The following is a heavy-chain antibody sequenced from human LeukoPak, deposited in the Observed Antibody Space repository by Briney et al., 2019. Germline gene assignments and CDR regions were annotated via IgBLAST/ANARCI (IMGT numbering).Heavy chain of an antibody. CDR1: GGSISSYY. CDR2: IYTSGST. D-gene: IGHD1-26*01. V-gene: IGHV4-4*07. Sequence: SETLSLTYTVSGGSISSYYWSWIPQPAGKGLEWIGRIYTSGSTNYNASLKSRVSMSVDTSKNQFSLKLSSVTAADTAVFYCARENSGSYREFDYWGQGTLVTVSS. CDR3: ARENSGSYREFDY. J-gene: IGHJ4*02.